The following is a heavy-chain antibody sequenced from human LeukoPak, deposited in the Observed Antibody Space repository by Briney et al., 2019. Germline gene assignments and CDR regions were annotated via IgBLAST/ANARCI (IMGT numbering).Heavy chain of an antibody. CDR3: AKAQGYCDY. Sequence: PGRSLRLSCAASGFTFSSYAMHWVRQAPGKGLEWVAVISYDGSNKYYADSVKGRFTISRDNSKNTLYLQMDSLRAEDTAVYYCAKAQGYCDYWGQGTLVTVSS. V-gene: IGHV3-30*04. CDR2: ISYDGSNK. J-gene: IGHJ4*02. CDR1: GFTFSSYA. D-gene: IGHD2-15*01.